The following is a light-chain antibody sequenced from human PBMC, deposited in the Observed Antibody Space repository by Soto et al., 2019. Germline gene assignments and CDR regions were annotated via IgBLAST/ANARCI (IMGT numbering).Light chain of an antibody. CDR1: QSLSSN. V-gene: IGKV3-15*01. J-gene: IGKJ2*01. Sequence: IMLTQSPGTLSVSPGERASLSCRAIQSLSSNVDWYQQKPGQAPRLLIYNILTRATGIPSRFSGSGSWTELTITISSLKSEDFAVYFCKHYSNWPXRYSCGQRTKV. CDR3: KHYSNWPXRYS. CDR2: NIL.